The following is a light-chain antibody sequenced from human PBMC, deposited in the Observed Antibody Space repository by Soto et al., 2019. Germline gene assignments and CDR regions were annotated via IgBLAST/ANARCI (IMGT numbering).Light chain of an antibody. V-gene: IGLV2-11*01. CDR3: CSYAGSYTFP. J-gene: IGLJ1*01. CDR2: DGS. Sequence: QSALTQPRSVSGSPGQSVTISCTGTSSDVGGYNYVSWYQQHPGKAPKLMIYDGSKRPSGVPDRFSGSKSGNTASLTISGLQAEDEADYYCCSYAGSYTFPFGTGTKVTVL. CDR1: SSDVGGYNY.